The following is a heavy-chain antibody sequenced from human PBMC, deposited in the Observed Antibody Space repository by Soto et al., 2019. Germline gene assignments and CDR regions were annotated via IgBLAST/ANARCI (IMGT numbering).Heavy chain of an antibody. J-gene: IGHJ6*02. D-gene: IGHD2-2*01. CDR3: ASSPRGYCSSTSCRELGNYYGMDV. Sequence: GESLKISCKCSGDSFTSYWISWVRQIPGKGLEWMGRIDPSDSYTNYSPSFQGHVTISADKSISTAYLQWSSLKASDTAMYYCASSPRGYCSSTSCRELGNYYGMDVWGQGTTVTVSS. V-gene: IGHV5-10-1*01. CDR1: GDSFTSYW. CDR2: IDPSDSYT.